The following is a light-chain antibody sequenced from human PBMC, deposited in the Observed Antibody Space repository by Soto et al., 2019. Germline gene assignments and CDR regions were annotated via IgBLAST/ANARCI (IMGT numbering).Light chain of an antibody. J-gene: IGKJ5*01. CDR2: DAS. V-gene: IGKV3-20*01. Sequence: TQSPLAVSVPNTARATLSCRASQSIANNYLTWYQQKPGQAPRVLIYDASTRATGIPDRFSGSGSGTDFTLPISRRDHEDSAVSYYQQHCSSPCPFCHGALLAIK. CDR1: QSIANNY. CDR3: QQHCSSPCP.